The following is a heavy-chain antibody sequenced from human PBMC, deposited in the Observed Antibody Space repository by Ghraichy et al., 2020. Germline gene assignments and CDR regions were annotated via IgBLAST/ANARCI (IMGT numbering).Heavy chain of an antibody. J-gene: IGHJ4*02. CDR2: ISSNGRST. CDR1: GFTFSQYT. Sequence: GGYLRLSCSASGFTFSQYTMHWVRQAPGKGLDYVSGISSNGRSTHYADSVKGRVTVSRDNSKNTLYLQMSSLSAEDTAVYYCVKDGGDLGSFYFDFWGQGTLVTVSS. D-gene: IGHD2-21*02. CDR3: VKDGGDLGSFYFDF. V-gene: IGHV3-64D*09.